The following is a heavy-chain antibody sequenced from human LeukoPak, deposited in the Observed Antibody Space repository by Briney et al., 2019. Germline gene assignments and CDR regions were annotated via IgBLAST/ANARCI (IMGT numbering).Heavy chain of an antibody. CDR3: ARDRIGRSGSFEYFQH. V-gene: IGHV3-48*01. CDR1: GFTFSSYS. D-gene: IGHD1-26*01. CDR2: ISSSSSTI. Sequence: PGGSLRLSCAASGFTFSSYSMNWVRQAPGKGLEWVSYISSSSSTIYYADSVKGRFTISRDNAKNSLYLQMNSLRAEDTAVYYCARDRIGRSGSFEYFQHWGQGTLVTVSS. J-gene: IGHJ1*01.